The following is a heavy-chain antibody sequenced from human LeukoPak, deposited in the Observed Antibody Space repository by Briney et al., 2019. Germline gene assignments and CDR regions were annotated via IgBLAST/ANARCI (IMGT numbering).Heavy chain of an antibody. D-gene: IGHD2-15*01. Sequence: PGESLKISCKGSGYSFTSYWISWVRQMPGKRLEWMGRIDPTDSYTNYSPSFQGHVTISADKSINTAYLQWSSLKASDSAMYYCARQEGFCRGGSCWGYWGQGTLVTVSS. CDR2: IDPTDSYT. V-gene: IGHV5-10-1*01. CDR1: GYSFTSYW. CDR3: ARQEGFCRGGSCWGY. J-gene: IGHJ4*02.